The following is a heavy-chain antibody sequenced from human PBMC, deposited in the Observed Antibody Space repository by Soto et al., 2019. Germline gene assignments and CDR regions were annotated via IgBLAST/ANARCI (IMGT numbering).Heavy chain of an antibody. CDR2: IYYSGST. Sequence: SETLSLTCTVSGGSISSYYWSWILQPPGKGLEWIGYIYYSGSTNYNPSLKSRVTISVDTSKNQFSLKLSSVTAADTAVYYCARGMEVTYYSHYSTDFWCKGPTGTVSS. D-gene: IGHD2-21*02. J-gene: IGHJ6*03. V-gene: IGHV4-59*01. CDR1: GGSISSYY. CDR3: ARGMEVTYYSHYSTDF.